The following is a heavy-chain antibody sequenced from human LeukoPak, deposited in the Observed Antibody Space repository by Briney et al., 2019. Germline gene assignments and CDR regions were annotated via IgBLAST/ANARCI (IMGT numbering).Heavy chain of an antibody. CDR1: GITVTSNH. J-gene: IGHJ4*02. CDR2: IYSGGST. D-gene: IGHD5-18*01. V-gene: IGHV3-66*01. Sequence: GGSLRLSCAASGITVTSNHMSWVRQAPGKELEWVSVIYSGGSTYYADSVKGRFTISRDNSKNTLYLQMDSLRTEDTAAYFCAKLYNYGYINWGRGTLVTVSS. CDR3: AKLYNYGYIN.